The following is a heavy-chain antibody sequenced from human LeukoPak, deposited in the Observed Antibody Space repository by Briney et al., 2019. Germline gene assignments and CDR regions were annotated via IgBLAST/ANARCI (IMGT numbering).Heavy chain of an antibody. CDR2: ISYDGSNK. V-gene: IGHV3-30-3*01. CDR3: ARDYPRSDQTIRYYYYGMDV. Sequence: GGSLRLSCAASGFTFSSYNMNWVRQAPGKGLEWVAVISYDGSNKYYADSVKGRFTISRDNSKNTLYLQMNSLRAGDTAVYYCARDYPRSDQTIRYYYYGMDVWGQGTTVTVSS. J-gene: IGHJ6*02. CDR1: GFTFSSYN. D-gene: IGHD6-25*01.